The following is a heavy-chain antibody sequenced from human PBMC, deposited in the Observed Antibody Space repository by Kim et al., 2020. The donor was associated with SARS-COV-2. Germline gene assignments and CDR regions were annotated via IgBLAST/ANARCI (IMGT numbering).Heavy chain of an antibody. Sequence: SETLSLTCTVSGGSISSSSYYWGWIRQPPGKGLEWIGSIYYSGSTYYNPSLKSRVTISVDTSKNQFSLKLSSVTAADKAVYYCARHFGQLLFPSNVDYWGQGTLVTVSS. CDR2: IYYSGST. CDR3: ARHFGQLLFPSNVDY. CDR1: GGSISSSSYY. D-gene: IGHD2-2*01. J-gene: IGHJ4*02. V-gene: IGHV4-39*01.